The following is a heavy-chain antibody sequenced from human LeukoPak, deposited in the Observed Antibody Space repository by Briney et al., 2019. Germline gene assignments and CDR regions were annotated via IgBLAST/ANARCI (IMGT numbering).Heavy chain of an antibody. D-gene: IGHD3-22*01. CDR3: AKDRPNYYGSNGHYYKLNGDC. V-gene: IGHV3-23*01. CDR2: ITSSGADT. CDR1: GFTFSSYA. Sequence: GGSLRLSCAASGFTFSSYAMSWVRQAPGKGLEWVSSITSSGADTYYADSVKGRFTISRDNSDNTLYLQMNSLRAEDTAVYYCAKDRPNYYGSNGHYYKLNGDCWGQGTLVTVSS. J-gene: IGHJ4*02.